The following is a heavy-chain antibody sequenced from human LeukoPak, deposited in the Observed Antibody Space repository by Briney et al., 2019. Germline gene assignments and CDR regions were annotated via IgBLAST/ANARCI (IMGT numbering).Heavy chain of an antibody. CDR2: IWYDGSNK. J-gene: IGHJ4*02. D-gene: IGHD2/OR15-2a*01. CDR1: GFTFSSYG. V-gene: IGHV3-33*01. Sequence: GRSLRLSCAASGFTFSSYGMHWVRQAPGKGLEWVALIWYDGSNKYYADSVKGRLTISRDNSKNTLYLQMNSLRAEDTAVYYCAREGPRGNSQSDYWGQGTLVTVSS. CDR3: AREGPRGNSQSDY.